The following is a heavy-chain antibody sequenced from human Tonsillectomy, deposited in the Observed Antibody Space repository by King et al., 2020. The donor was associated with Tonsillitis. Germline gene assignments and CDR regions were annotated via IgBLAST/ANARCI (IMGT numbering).Heavy chain of an antibody. CDR2: IYPDDSET. Sequence: VQLVQSGAEVKRPGESLKISCKGSGYSFTNYWIAWVRQMPGKGLEWMGIIYPDDSETRYSPSFQGQVTISADKSISTASLQWSSLKASDTAMYYCARQGPTGDPGPNPADFDYWGQGTLVTVSS. J-gene: IGHJ4*02. CDR3: ARQGPTGDPGPNPADFDY. CDR1: GYSFTNYW. D-gene: IGHD7-27*01. V-gene: IGHV5-51*01.